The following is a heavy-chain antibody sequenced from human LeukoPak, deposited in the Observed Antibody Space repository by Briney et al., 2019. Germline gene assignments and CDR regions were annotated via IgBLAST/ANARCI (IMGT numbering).Heavy chain of an antibody. Sequence: ASVKVSCKAAGYTFTSYGISWVGQAAGQGGEGMGWISAYNGNTTYAQKLHGRVTMTTDTSTSTAYMELRSLRSDDTAVYYCARGGTVTMNWFDPWGQGTLVTVSS. J-gene: IGHJ5*02. V-gene: IGHV1-18*01. CDR2: ISAYNGNT. CDR1: GYTFTSYG. D-gene: IGHD4-17*01. CDR3: ARGGTVTMNWFDP.